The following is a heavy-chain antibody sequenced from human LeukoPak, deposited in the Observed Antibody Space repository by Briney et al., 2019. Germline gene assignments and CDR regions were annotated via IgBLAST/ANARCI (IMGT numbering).Heavy chain of an antibody. J-gene: IGHJ6*02. CDR1: GFTFSSYW. CDR2: INHNGNVN. Sequence: HGGSLRLSCAASGFTFSSYWMNWARQAPGKGLEWVASINHNGNVNYYVDPVKGRFTISRDNAKNSLYLQMSNLRAEDTAVYFCARGGGLDVWGQGATVTVSS. CDR3: ARGGGLDV. V-gene: IGHV3-7*03. D-gene: IGHD3-16*01.